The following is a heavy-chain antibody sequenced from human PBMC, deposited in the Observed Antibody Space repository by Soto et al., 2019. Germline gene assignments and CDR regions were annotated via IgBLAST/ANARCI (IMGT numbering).Heavy chain of an antibody. V-gene: IGHV1-46*01. CDR3: ARRGVRGVIITSDKFDY. J-gene: IGHJ4*02. D-gene: IGHD3-10*01. CDR2: INPSGGST. CDR1: GYTFTSYY. Sequence: GASVKVSCKASGYTFTSYYMHWVRQAPGQGLEWMGIINPSGGSTSYAQKFQGRVTMTRDTSTSTVYMELSSLRSEDTAVYYCARRGVRGVIITSDKFDYWGQGTLVTVSS.